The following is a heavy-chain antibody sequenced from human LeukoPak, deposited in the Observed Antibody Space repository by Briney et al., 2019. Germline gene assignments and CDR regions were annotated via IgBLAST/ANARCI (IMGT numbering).Heavy chain of an antibody. CDR3: AKGDDSSGRNWFDS. J-gene: IGHJ5*01. Sequence: GGSLRLSCAASGFTFSNAWMNWVRQAPGKGLEWVSAVSGGGTTTHNADSVEGRFSSSRDNSKNTLFLHMNSLRVDDTAVYYCAKGDDSSGRNWFDSWGQGTLVTVSS. V-gene: IGHV3-23*01. CDR2: VSGGGTTT. CDR1: GFTFSNAW. D-gene: IGHD3-22*01.